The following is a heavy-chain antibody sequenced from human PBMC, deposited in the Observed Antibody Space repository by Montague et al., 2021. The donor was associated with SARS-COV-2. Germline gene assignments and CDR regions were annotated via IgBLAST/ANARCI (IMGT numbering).Heavy chain of an antibody. J-gene: IGHJ4*02. CDR3: ARGTGYDYYFDC. V-gene: IGHV4-59*01. D-gene: IGHD5-12*01. Sequence: SETLSLTCSVSGGSISDYYWNWIRLPPGKGLEWIGYIYYNTGNTNYNPSLQSRVTISLDTSKNQFSLNLRSVTAADTALYFWARGTGYDYYFDCWGLGTLVTVSS. CDR2: IYYNTGNT. CDR1: GGSISDYY.